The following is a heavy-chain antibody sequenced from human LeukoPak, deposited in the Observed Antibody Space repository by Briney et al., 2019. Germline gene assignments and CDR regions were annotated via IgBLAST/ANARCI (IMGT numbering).Heavy chain of an antibody. CDR3: VKGDYYVRVV. CDR1: GFNFKRYP. J-gene: IGHJ6*02. V-gene: IGHV3-64D*09. Sequence: PGGSLRLSCSAAGFNFKRYPMHWLRQAPGKGLEFVSAISSNGGSTYYADSVKGRLTISRDNSKNTLYLQMSSLRAEDTALYYGVKGDYYVRVVWGQGTTVTVSS. CDR2: ISSNGGST.